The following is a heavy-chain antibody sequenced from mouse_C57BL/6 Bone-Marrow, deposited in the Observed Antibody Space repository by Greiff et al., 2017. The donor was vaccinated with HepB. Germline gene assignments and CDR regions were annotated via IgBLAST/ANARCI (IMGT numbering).Heavy chain of an antibody. CDR2: IYPRSGNT. Sequence: VKLQESGAELARPGASVKLSCKASGYTFTSYGISWVKQRTGQGLEWIGEIYPRSGNTYYNEKFKGKATLTADKSSSTAYMELRSLTSEDSAVYFCARSPDGYYFDYWGQGTTLTVSS. D-gene: IGHD2-3*01. V-gene: IGHV1-81*01. CDR1: GYTFTSYG. J-gene: IGHJ2*01. CDR3: ARSPDGYYFDY.